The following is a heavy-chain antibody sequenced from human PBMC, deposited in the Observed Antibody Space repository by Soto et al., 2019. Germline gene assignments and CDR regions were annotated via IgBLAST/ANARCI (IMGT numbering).Heavy chain of an antibody. CDR3: ARTLTAAGSWFDH. CDR2: IYYSGST. V-gene: IGHV4-30-4*01. Sequence: PXETLSLTCPVSGVSISSDDYYWSWLRPPPGKGLEWIGYIYYSGSTYYNPSLKSRVTISVDTSKNQFSLKLSSVTAADTAVYYCARTLTAAGSWFDHWGQGTLVTVSS. CDR1: GVSISSDDYY. J-gene: IGHJ5*02. D-gene: IGHD6-13*01.